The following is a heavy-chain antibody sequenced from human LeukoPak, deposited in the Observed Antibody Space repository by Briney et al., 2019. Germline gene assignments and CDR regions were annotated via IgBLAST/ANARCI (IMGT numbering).Heavy chain of an antibody. CDR3: ARDIVDSSSWYYFDY. V-gene: IGHV3-7*01. J-gene: IGHJ4*02. CDR2: IKQDGSEK. D-gene: IGHD6-13*01. Sequence: GGSLRLSCAASGFTFSTYWMTWVRQAPGKGLEWVANIKQDGSEKYYVDSVKGRFTISRDNAKNSLYLQMNSLRAEDTAVYYCARDIVDSSSWYYFDYWGQGTLVTVSS. CDR1: GFTFSTYW.